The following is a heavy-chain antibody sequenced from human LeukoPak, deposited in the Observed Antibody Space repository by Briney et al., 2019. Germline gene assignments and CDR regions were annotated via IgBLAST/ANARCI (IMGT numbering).Heavy chain of an antibody. V-gene: IGHV3-49*04. CDR1: GFTFGDYF. Sequence: HPGGSLRLSCTGSGFTFGDYFMSWVRQAPGRGLEWVGFIRNKAYGGTADYAASVQGTFTISRDDSKGIAYLQMNSLKTEDTGVYYCSGRRAAFRDGMEVWGQGTTVTVAS. J-gene: IGHJ6*02. D-gene: IGHD6-25*01. CDR2: IRNKAYGGTA. CDR3: SGRRAAFRDGMEV.